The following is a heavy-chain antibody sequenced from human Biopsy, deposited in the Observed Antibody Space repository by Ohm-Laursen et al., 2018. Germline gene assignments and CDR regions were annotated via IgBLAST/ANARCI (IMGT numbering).Heavy chain of an antibody. CDR2: ISHTGYT. Sequence: PSQTLSLTCTVSGGSFTGHYWTWLRQPPGQGLEWIGHISHTGYTSYKSSLKSRVTISLDTSRKHFSLRLTSLAAADTAVYYCARGSNEYGGLYFPHWGQGTLVTVSS. CDR3: ARGSNEYGGLYFPH. V-gene: IGHV4-59*11. CDR1: GGSFTGHY. J-gene: IGHJ1*01. D-gene: IGHD4-23*01.